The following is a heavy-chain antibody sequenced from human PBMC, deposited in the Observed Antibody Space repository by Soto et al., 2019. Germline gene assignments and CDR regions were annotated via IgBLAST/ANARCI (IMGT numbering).Heavy chain of an antibody. D-gene: IGHD4-17*01. CDR2: FDPEDGET. Sequence: ASVKVSCKVSGYTLTELSMHWVRQAPGKGLEWMGGFDPEDGETIYAQKFQGRVTITRDTSASTAYMELNSLRAEDTAVYYCARDHLFGGDYGGNSRGDAFDIWGQGTMVTVSS. CDR1: GYTLTELS. J-gene: IGHJ3*02. CDR3: ARDHLFGGDYGGNSRGDAFDI. V-gene: IGHV1-24*01.